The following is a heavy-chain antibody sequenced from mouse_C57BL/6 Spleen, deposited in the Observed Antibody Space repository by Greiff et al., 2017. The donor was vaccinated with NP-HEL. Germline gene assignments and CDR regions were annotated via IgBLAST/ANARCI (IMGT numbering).Heavy chain of an antibody. CDR1: GYTFTSYW. Sequence: QVQLQQPGAELVRPGSSVKLSCKASGYTFTSYWMDWVKQRPGQGLEWIGNIYPSDSETHYNQKFKDKATLTVDKSSSTAYMQLSSLTSEDSAVYYCARQYYGSSPYAMDYWGQGTSVTVSS. D-gene: IGHD1-1*01. V-gene: IGHV1-61*01. CDR2: IYPSDSET. CDR3: ARQYYGSSPYAMDY. J-gene: IGHJ4*01.